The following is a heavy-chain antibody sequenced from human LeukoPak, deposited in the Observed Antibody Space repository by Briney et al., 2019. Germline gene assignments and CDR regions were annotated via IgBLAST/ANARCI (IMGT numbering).Heavy chain of an antibody. CDR3: TTDLGLTMIRGVIVS. CDR1: NGSFSGYY. J-gene: IGHJ4*02. V-gene: IGHV3-15*01. D-gene: IGHD3-10*01. CDR2: IKSKGDGEAT. Sequence: PSETLSLTCAVYNGSFSGYYWSWVRQAPGKGLEWVGRIKSKGDGEATDYAAPVKGRFIFSREDSKNTLYLQMHSLQTEDTAVYYCTTDLGLTMIRGVIVSWGQGTLVTVSS.